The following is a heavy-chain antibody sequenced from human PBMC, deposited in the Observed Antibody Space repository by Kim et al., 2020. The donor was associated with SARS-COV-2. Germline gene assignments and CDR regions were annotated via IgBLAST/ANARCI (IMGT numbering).Heavy chain of an antibody. Sequence: SETLSLTCAVYGGSFSGYYWSWIRQPPGKGLEWIGEINHSGSTNYNPSLKSRVTISVDTPKNQFSLKLSSVTAADTAVYYCARGHYDFWSGYIRSFDYWGQGTLVTVSS. CDR1: GGSFSGYY. CDR3: ARGHYDFWSGYIRSFDY. CDR2: INHSGST. D-gene: IGHD3-3*01. J-gene: IGHJ4*02. V-gene: IGHV4-34*01.